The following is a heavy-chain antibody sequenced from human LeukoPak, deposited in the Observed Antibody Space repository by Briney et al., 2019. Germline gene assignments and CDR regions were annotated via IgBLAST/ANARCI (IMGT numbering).Heavy chain of an antibody. CDR1: GFTFSTYT. V-gene: IGHV3-64D*06. D-gene: IGHD6-19*01. CDR2: ISSNGGST. Sequence: GGSLGLSCSASGFTFSTYTMHWVRQAPGKGLEYVSAISSNGGSTYYADPVKGRFTISRDNSKNTLYLQMSSLRAEDTAVYYCVKGISSGFDYWGQGTLVTASS. CDR3: VKGISSGFDY. J-gene: IGHJ4*02.